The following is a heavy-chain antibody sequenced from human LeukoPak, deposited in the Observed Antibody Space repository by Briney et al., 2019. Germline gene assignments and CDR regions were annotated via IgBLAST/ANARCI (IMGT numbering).Heavy chain of an antibody. J-gene: IGHJ6*04. V-gene: IGHV3-53*01. D-gene: IGHD1-26*01. CDR2: IQTVGTT. CDR1: GFTVNTNY. CDR3: ARDGSSGRGYYYYYGMDV. Sequence: QSGGSLRLSCAASGFTVNTNYMSWVRQAPGKGLEWAPIIQTVGTTYYADSVKGRFTFSRDNSKNTLYLQMNNLRAEDTAVYYCARDGSSGRGYYYYYGMDVWGEGTTVTVSS.